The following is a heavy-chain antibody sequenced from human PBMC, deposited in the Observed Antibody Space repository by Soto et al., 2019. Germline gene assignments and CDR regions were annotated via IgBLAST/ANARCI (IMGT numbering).Heavy chain of an antibody. CDR3: AKGFGNYLAFDY. Sequence: QVHLVESGGGVVQPGRSLRLSCAASGFSFSTYGMHWVRQAPGKGLEWVAFISNDGSNKYYADSVKGRFTIYRDNSKNTLYLQMTSLRAEDTAVYYCAKGFGNYLAFDYWGQGTLVTVSS. D-gene: IGHD1-26*01. V-gene: IGHV3-30*18. J-gene: IGHJ4*02. CDR1: GFSFSTYG. CDR2: ISNDGSNK.